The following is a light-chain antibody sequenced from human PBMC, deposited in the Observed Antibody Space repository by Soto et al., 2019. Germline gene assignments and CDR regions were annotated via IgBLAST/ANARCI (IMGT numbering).Light chain of an antibody. CDR3: QQSYDSPTWT. CDR2: AAS. J-gene: IGKJ1*01. CDR1: QSVSSNY. V-gene: IGKV3-20*01. Sequence: EIVLTQSPGTLSLSPGERATLSCRASQSVSSNYLAWYQQKPGQAPRLLIYAASSRATGIPDRFSGSGSGTDVTLTISRLEPADFAVYYCQQSYDSPTWTFGQGTKVEI.